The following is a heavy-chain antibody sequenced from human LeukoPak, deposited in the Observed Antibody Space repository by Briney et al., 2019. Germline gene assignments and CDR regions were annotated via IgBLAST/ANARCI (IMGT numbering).Heavy chain of an antibody. CDR3: AKAGESGYDLIPNYYYYMDV. J-gene: IGHJ6*03. Sequence: GGSLRLSCAASGFTFSSYGMHWVRQAPGKGLEWVAFIRYDGSNKYYADSVKGRFTISRDNSKNTLYLQMNSLRAEDTAVYYCAKAGESGYDLIPNYYYYMDVWGKGTTVTVSS. V-gene: IGHV3-30*02. D-gene: IGHD5-12*01. CDR1: GFTFSSYG. CDR2: IRYDGSNK.